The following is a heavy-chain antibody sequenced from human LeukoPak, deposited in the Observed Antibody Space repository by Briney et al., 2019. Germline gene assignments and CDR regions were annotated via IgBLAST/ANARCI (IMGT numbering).Heavy chain of an antibody. V-gene: IGHV4-39*01. CDR1: GGSISSSGYY. Sequence: SETLSLTCTVSGGSISSSGYYWGRIRQPPGKGLEWIGSIYYSGSTYYNPSLKSRVTISVDTSKNQFSLKLSSVTAADTAVYYCASSSDTAMEYYYYYGMDVWGQGTTVTVSS. CDR3: ASSSDTAMEYYYYYGMDV. D-gene: IGHD5-18*01. CDR2: IYYSGST. J-gene: IGHJ6*02.